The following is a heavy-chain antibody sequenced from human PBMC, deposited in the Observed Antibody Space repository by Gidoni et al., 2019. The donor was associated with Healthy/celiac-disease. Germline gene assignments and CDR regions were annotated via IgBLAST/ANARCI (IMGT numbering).Heavy chain of an antibody. D-gene: IGHD1-26*01. CDR1: GYSISSGYY. V-gene: IGHV4-38-2*02. J-gene: IGHJ3*02. CDR2: IYHSGST. CDR3: AREEWELLVAFDI. Sequence: QAQLQESGPGLVKPSETLSLTCAVSGYSISSGYYWGWIRQPPGKGLEWIGSIYHSGSTYYNPSLKSRVTISVDTSKNQFSLKLSSVTAADTAVYYCAREEWELLVAFDIWGQGTMVTVSS.